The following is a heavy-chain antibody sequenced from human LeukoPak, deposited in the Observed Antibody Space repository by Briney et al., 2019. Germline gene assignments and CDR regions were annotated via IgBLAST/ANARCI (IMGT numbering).Heavy chain of an antibody. D-gene: IGHD3-10*01. CDR3: AKKSPGTSYAPPAY. CDR1: GFTFSSYT. J-gene: IGHJ4*02. CDR2: ISGNGGDT. Sequence: PGGSLRLSCAASGFTFSSYTIHWVRQAPGKGLEYVSAISGNGGDTYYANSVKGRFTISRDNSKNTLYLQMGSLRAEDTAVYYCAKKSPGTSYAPPAYWGQGTLVTVSS. V-gene: IGHV3-64*01.